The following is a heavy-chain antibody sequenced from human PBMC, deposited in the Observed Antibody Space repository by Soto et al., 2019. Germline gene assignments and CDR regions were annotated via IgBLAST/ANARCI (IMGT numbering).Heavy chain of an antibody. Sequence: QVQLVESGGGVVQPGRSLRLSCAASGFTFSSYAMHWVRQAPGKGLEWVAVISYDGSNKYYADSVKGRFTISRDNSKNTLYLQMNSLRAEDTAVYYWARDEPLYYDYVWGRFDYWGQGTLVTVSS. V-gene: IGHV3-30-3*01. CDR3: ARDEPLYYDYVWGRFDY. J-gene: IGHJ4*02. D-gene: IGHD3-16*01. CDR1: GFTFSSYA. CDR2: ISYDGSNK.